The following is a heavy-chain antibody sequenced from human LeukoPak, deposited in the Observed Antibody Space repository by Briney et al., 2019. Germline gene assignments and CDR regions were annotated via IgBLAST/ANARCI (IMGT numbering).Heavy chain of an antibody. V-gene: IGHV4-61*02. CDR2: IYTSGST. Sequence: SQTLSLTCTVSGGSISSGSYYWSWIRQPAGKGLEWIGRIYTSGSTNYNPSLKSRVTISVDTSKNQFSLKLSSVTAADTAVYYCARGRYDWNYGGAFDIWGQGTMVTVSS. D-gene: IGHD1-1*01. CDR1: GGSISSGSYY. J-gene: IGHJ3*02. CDR3: ARGRYDWNYGGAFDI.